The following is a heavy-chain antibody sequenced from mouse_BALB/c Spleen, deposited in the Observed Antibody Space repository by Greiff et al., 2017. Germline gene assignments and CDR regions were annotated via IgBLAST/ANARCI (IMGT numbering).Heavy chain of an antibody. V-gene: IGHV1S81*02. CDR3: TRSYDGYYGFAY. Sequence: VQLQQSGAELVKPGASVKLSCKASGYTFTSYYMYWVKQRPGQGLEWIGGINPSNGGTNFNEKFKSKATLTVDKSSSTAYMQLSSLTSEDSAVYYCTRSYDGYYGFAYWGQGTLVTVSA. CDR2: INPSNGGT. J-gene: IGHJ3*01. D-gene: IGHD2-3*01. CDR1: GYTFTSYY.